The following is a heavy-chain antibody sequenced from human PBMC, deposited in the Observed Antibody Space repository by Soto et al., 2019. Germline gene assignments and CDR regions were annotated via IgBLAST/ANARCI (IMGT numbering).Heavy chain of an antibody. D-gene: IGHD6-13*01. CDR2: IYYSGST. CDR1: GGSISSYY. CDR3: ARLIYSSSWYYLDY. Sequence: SETLSLTCTVSGGSISSYYWSWIRQPPGKGLEWIGYIYYSGSTNYNPSLKSRVTISVDTSKNQFSLKLSSVTAADTAVYYCARLIYSSSWYYLDYWGQGTLVTVSS. V-gene: IGHV4-59*08. J-gene: IGHJ4*02.